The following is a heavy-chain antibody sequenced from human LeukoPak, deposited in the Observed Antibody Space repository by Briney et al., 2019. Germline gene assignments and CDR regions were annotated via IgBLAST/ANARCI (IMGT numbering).Heavy chain of an antibody. V-gene: IGHV4-61*02. D-gene: IGHD3-10*01. CDR2: IYTSGST. Sequence: SETLSLTCTVSGGSISSGSYYWSWIRQPAGKGLEWIGRIYTSGSTNYNPSLKSRVTMSVDTSKNQFSLKLSSVTAADTAVYYCARDQDITMVRGVITNYYYYGMDVWGQGTTVTVSS. J-gene: IGHJ6*02. CDR1: GGSISSGSYY. CDR3: ARDQDITMVRGVITNYYYYGMDV.